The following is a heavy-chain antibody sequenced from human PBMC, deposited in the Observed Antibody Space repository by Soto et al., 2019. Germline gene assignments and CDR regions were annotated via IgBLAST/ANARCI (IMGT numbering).Heavy chain of an antibody. CDR1: GFTFDDFA. CDR2: ITWNGGRT. CDR3: AKGGSGAFLAAAGTDNWVDP. D-gene: IGHD6-13*01. Sequence: EVHLVESGGGLAQPGRSLRLSCAASGFTFDDFAMYWVRQAPGKGLEWVSVITWNGGRTAYADSVKGRFTTSRDNAKNSLYLQMDSLRPEDTAFYYCAKGGSGAFLAAAGTDNWVDPWGQGTVVTVSS. V-gene: IGHV3-9*01. J-gene: IGHJ5*02.